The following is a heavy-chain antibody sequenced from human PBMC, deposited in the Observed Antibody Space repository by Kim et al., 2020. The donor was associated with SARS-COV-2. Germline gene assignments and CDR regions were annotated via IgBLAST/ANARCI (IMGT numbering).Heavy chain of an antibody. V-gene: IGHV3-7*01. J-gene: IGHJ4*02. Sequence: GGSLRLSCAASGFTFSNYWLNWVRQAPGKGLVWVANIKRDGSEKYYVDSVRGRFTISRDNAQNSLFLQMNSLRVEDKAVYYCTSWGAGNYWGPGTLVTVSS. CDR1: GFTFSNYW. D-gene: IGHD6-13*01. CDR2: IKRDGSEK. CDR3: TSWGAGNY.